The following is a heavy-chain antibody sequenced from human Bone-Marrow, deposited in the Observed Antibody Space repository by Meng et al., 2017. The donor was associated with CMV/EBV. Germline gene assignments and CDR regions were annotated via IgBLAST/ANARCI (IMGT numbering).Heavy chain of an antibody. CDR1: GYSFTSYW. CDR3: ARTASNYDFWSGYYIYYYYGMDV. CDR2: IYPGDSDT. V-gene: IGHV5-51*01. Sequence: GESLKISCKGSGYSFTSYWIGWVRQMPGKGLEWMGIIYPGDSDTGYSPSFQGQVTISADKSISTAYLQWSSLKASDTAMYYCARTASNYDFWSGYYIYYYYGMDVWGQGTTVTVSS. J-gene: IGHJ6*02. D-gene: IGHD3-3*01.